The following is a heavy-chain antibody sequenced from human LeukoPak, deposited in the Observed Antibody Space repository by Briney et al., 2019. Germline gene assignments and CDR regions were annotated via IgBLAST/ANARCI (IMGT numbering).Heavy chain of an antibody. D-gene: IGHD3-3*01. Sequence: PGRSLRLSCAASGLHFSSYSMHWVRQAPGKGLEWVALISYDGSNKYYPDSVKGRFIISRNNSYNTLYLQMNSLGAEETAVYYCARDVERFLEWLFPVYWGQGTMVTVSS. CDR1: GLHFSSYS. CDR2: ISYDGSNK. CDR3: ARDVERFLEWLFPVY. J-gene: IGHJ4*02. V-gene: IGHV3-30*04.